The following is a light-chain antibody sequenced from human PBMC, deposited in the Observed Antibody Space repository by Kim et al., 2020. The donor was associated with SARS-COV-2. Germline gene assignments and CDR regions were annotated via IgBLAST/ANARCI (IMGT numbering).Light chain of an antibody. J-gene: IGKJ1*01. Sequence: SAAVGDSVTSTCRASQSISSWLAWYQQKPGKAPKLLIYKASSLESGVPSRFSGSGSGTEFTLTISSLQAEDFATYFCQQYYSDWTFGQGTKVDIK. V-gene: IGKV1-5*03. CDR2: KAS. CDR3: QQYYSDWT. CDR1: QSISSW.